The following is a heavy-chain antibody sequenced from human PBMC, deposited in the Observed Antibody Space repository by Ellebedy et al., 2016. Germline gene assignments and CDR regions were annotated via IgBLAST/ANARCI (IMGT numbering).Heavy chain of an antibody. D-gene: IGHD4-17*01. CDR1: GFTFSSYW. CDR2: INSDGSST. CDR3: ARGGTTVTTDVDY. V-gene: IGHV3-74*01. Sequence: GESLKISXAASGFTFSSYWMHWVRQAPGKGLVWVSRINSDGSSTSYADSVKGRFTISRDNAKNSLYLQMNSLRAEDTAVYYCARGGTTVTTDVDYWGQGTLVTVSS. J-gene: IGHJ4*02.